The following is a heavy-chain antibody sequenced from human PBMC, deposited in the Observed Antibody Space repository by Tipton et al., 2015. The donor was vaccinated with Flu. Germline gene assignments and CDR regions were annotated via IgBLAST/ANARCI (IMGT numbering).Heavy chain of an antibody. J-gene: IGHJ5*02. CDR3: ARRDFSNYVSDPKNWFDR. CDR1: GGFVSSYY. Sequence: TLSLTCTVSGGFVSSYYWNWIRQPPGKGLEWIGYIYNNQYTKYNPSLKSRVTVSVDTSKNQFSLEMRSVTAADMAVYYCARRDFSNYVSDPKNWFDRWGQGILVTVSS. CDR2: IYNNQYT. V-gene: IGHV4-4*09. D-gene: IGHD4-11*01.